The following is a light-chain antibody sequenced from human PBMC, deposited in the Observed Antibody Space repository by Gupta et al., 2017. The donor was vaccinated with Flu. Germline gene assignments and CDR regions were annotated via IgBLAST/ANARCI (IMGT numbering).Light chain of an antibody. J-gene: IGKJ1*01. CDR3: QQYNNWPCT. CDR2: DAS. V-gene: IGKV3-15*01. Sequence: IVLTQSPATLSVSPGERATLFCRASQSVRSFLAWYQQKPGQAPRLLISDASTRATGIPARFSAGGSGTEFTLTISNLQSEDYAVYYCQQYNNWPCTFGQGTKVEIK. CDR1: QSVRSF.